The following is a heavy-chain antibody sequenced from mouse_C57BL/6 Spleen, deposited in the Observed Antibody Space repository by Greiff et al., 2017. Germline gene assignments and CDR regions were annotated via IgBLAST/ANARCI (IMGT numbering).Heavy chain of an antibody. Sequence: DVQLVESGGGLVKPGGSLKLSCAASGFTFSSYAMSWVRQTPEKRLEWVATISDGGSYTYYPDNVKGRFTISRDNAKNNLYLQMSHLKSEDTAMYYCARDGGSNYGDWYFDVWGTGTTVTVSS. CDR3: ARDGGSNYGDWYFDV. CDR2: ISDGGSYT. V-gene: IGHV5-4*01. D-gene: IGHD2-5*01. CDR1: GFTFSSYA. J-gene: IGHJ1*03.